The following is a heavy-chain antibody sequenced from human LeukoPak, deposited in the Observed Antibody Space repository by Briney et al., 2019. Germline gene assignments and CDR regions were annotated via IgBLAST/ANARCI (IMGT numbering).Heavy chain of an antibody. CDR1: GYTFTGYY. V-gene: IGHV1-2*04. CDR2: INPNSGGT. Sequence: ASVKVSCKASGYTFTGYYMHWVRQAPGQGLEWMGWINPNSGGTNYAQKFQGWVTMTRDTSISTASMELSRLRSDDTAVYYCARDNLGIRYFDWYTFDYWGQGTLVTVSS. J-gene: IGHJ4*02. D-gene: IGHD3-9*01. CDR3: ARDNLGIRYFDWYTFDY.